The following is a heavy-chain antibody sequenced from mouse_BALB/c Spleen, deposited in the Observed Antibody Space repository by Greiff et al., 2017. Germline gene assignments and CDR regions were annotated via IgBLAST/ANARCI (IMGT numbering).Heavy chain of an antibody. CDR1: GYSFPSYY. D-gene: IGHD3-3*01. V-gene: IGHV1S135*01. Sequence: VQLQQSGPELMKPGASVKISCTSSGYSFPSYYMHWVKQSHGTILEWIGYIDPFNGGTSYNQKFKGKATLTVDKSSSTAYMHLSSLTSEDSAVYYCAGGRYCDDWGKGNTRTV. J-gene: IGHJ2*01. CDR2: IDPFNGGT. CDR3: AGGRYCDD.